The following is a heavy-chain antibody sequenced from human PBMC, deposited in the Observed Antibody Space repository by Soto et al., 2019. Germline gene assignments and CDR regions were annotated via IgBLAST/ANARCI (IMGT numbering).Heavy chain of an antibody. Sequence: PGESLKISCRGSGYSFTDYWIGWVRHMPGKGLEWMGIIYPGDSDTRYSPSFQGQVTISADNSISAAYLQWSSLRAEDTAVYYCASGYSSRNSPDYWGQGTLVTVSS. J-gene: IGHJ4*02. CDR2: IYPGDSDT. V-gene: IGHV5-51*01. D-gene: IGHD6-13*01. CDR3: ASGYSSRNSPDY. CDR1: GYSFTDYW.